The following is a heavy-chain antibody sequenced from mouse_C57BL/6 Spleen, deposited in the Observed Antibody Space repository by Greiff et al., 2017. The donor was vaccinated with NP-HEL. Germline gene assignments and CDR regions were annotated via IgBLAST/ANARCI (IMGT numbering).Heavy chain of an antibody. J-gene: IGHJ2*01. Sequence: VHVKQSGPELVKPGASVKIPCKASGYTFTDYNMDWVKQSHGKSLEWIGDINPNNGGTIYNQKFKGKATLTVDKSSSTAYMELRSLTSEDTAVYYCARIGNYDYSLWYFDYWGQGTTLTVSS. CDR2: INPNNGGT. V-gene: IGHV1-18*01. CDR1: GYTFTDYN. CDR3: ARIGNYDYSLWYFDY. D-gene: IGHD2-4*01.